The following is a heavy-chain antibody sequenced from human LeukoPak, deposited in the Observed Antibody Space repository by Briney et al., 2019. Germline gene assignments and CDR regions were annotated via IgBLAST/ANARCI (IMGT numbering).Heavy chain of an antibody. V-gene: IGHV3-21*01. CDR2: ISTSSSSI. CDR1: GFTFSSYS. CDR3: ARGGYSDFDY. J-gene: IGHJ4*02. Sequence: AGGSLRLSCAAFGFTFSSYSMNWVRQAPGKGLEWVSSISTSSSSIYYADSVMGRFTISRDNAKNSLYLQMNSLRVEDTAVYYCARGGYSDFDYWGQGTLVTVSS. D-gene: IGHD5-18*01.